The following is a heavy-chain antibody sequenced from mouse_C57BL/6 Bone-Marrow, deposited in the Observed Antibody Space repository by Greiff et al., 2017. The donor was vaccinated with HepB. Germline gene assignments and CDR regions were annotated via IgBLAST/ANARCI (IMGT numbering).Heavy chain of an antibody. CDR1: GYTFTSYG. V-gene: IGHV1-81*01. J-gene: IGHJ2*01. CDR3: ARAVITTVVALDY. CDR2: IYPRSGNT. D-gene: IGHD1-1*01. Sequence: VQLQESGAELARPGASVKLSCKASGYTFTSYGISWVKQRTGQGLEWIGEIYPRSGNTYYNEKFKGKATLTADKSSSTAYMELRSLTSEDSAVYVCARAVITTVVALDYWGQGTTLTVSS.